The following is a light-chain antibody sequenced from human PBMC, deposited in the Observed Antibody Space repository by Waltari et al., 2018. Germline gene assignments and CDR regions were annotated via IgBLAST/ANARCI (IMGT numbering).Light chain of an antibody. V-gene: IGKV3-20*01. Sequence: EIVLTPSPGTLSLSPGDRVTLSCRASQSINKNFLAWYQQKLGQAPRLLIYSTSSRAAGIPDRFVGSGSGTDFTLTITRLEPEDFALYHCQQYDTSPYTFGQGTKLEIK. CDR3: QQYDTSPYT. J-gene: IGKJ2*01. CDR2: STS. CDR1: QSINKNF.